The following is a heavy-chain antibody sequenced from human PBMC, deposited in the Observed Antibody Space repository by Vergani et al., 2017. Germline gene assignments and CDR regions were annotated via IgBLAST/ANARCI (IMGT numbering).Heavy chain of an antibody. J-gene: IGHJ4*02. CDR1: GGSFSGYY. V-gene: IGHV4-34*01. CDR2: INHSGST. D-gene: IGHD1-14*01. CDR3: AREDVRWYNRNRPGGFDY. Sequence: QVQLQQWGAGLLKPSETLSLTCAVYGGSFSGYYWSWIRQPPGKGLEWIGEINHSGSTNYNPSLKSRVTISVDTSKNQFSLKLSSVTAADTAVYYCAREDVRWYNRNRPGGFDYWGQGTLVTVSS.